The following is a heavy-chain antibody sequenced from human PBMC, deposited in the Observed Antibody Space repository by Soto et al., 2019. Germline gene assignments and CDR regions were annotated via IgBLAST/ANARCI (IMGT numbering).Heavy chain of an antibody. CDR3: AKLAVVVAAPPWFDP. Sequence: PGGSLRLSCAASGFTFSTCAMNWVRQAPGKGLEWVSSISGGGGSTYYGDSVKGRFTISRDNSKNTLYLQINSLRADDTAVYYCAKLAVVVAAPPWFDPWGQGTLVTVSS. V-gene: IGHV3-23*01. CDR1: GFTFSTCA. CDR2: ISGGGGST. J-gene: IGHJ5*02. D-gene: IGHD2-15*01.